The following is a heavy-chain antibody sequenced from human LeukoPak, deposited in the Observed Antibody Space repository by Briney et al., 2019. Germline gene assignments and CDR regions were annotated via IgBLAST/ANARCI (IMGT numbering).Heavy chain of an antibody. Sequence: SETLSLTCTVSGGSISSYYWNWIRQPPGKGLEWIGYVYYSGSTDYNPSLKSRVTISVDTSKNQFSLKLNSVTAADTAVYYCARVTGYSGDYWGQGTLVTVSS. CDR2: VYYSGST. V-gene: IGHV4-59*08. D-gene: IGHD6-13*01. J-gene: IGHJ4*02. CDR3: ARVTGYSGDY. CDR1: GGSISSYY.